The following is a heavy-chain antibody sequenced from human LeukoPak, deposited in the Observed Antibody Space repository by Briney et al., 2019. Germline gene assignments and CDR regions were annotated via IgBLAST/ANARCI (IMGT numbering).Heavy chain of an antibody. D-gene: IGHD3-22*01. V-gene: IGHV1-2*06. CDR2: INPNSGGT. Sequence: GASVKVSCKASGYTFTGYYMHWVRQAPGQGLEWMGRINPNSGGTNYAQKFQGRVTMTRDTSISTAYMELSRLRSDDTAVYYCASLTYYYDSWGFDIWGQGTMVTVSS. CDR3: ASLTYYYDSWGFDI. J-gene: IGHJ3*02. CDR1: GYTFTGYY.